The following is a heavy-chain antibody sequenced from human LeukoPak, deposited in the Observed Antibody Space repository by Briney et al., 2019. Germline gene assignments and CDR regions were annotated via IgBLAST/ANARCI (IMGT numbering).Heavy chain of an antibody. Sequence: SETLSLICTVSGGSISSYYWSWIRQPPGKGLEWIGYIYYSGSTNYNPSLKSRVTISVGTSKNQFSLKLSSVTAADTAVYYCARDGGKAARPPEGWFDPWGQGTLVTVSS. V-gene: IGHV4-59*01. CDR1: GGSISSYY. CDR3: ARDGGKAARPPEGWFDP. CDR2: IYYSGST. D-gene: IGHD6-6*01. J-gene: IGHJ5*02.